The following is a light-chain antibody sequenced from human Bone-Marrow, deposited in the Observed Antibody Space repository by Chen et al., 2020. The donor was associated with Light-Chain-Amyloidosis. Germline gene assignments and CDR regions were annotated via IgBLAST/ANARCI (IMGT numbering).Light chain of an antibody. CDR2: RDT. CDR1: DLPTKY. CDR3: QSADSSGTYEVI. J-gene: IGLJ2*01. Sequence: SYELKQPPSVSVSPGQTARITCSGDDLPTKYAYWYQQKPGQAPVLVIHRDTERPSGISERFSGSSSGTTATLTISGVQAEAEADYHCQSADSSGTYEVIFGGGTKLTVL. V-gene: IGLV3-25*03.